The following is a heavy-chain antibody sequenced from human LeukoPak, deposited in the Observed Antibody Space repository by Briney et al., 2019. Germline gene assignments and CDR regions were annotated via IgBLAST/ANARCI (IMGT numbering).Heavy chain of an antibody. CDR2: ISSSSSYL. J-gene: IGHJ6*03. V-gene: IGHV3-21*01. D-gene: IGHD2-2*01. CDR3: ARDGPQLFNFGYYYYMDV. Sequence: GGSLRLSCAASGFTFSSYSMNWGRQAPGRGLEWVSSISSSSSYLYYADSGRGRFTISRDNTKNSLYLHMNSLRAEDTAVYYCARDGPQLFNFGYYYYMDVWGKGTTVTISS. CDR1: GFTFSSYS.